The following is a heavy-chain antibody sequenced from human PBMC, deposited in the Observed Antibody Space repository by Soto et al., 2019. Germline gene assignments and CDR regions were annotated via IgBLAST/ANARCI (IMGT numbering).Heavy chain of an antibody. CDR2: ISGSGGST. CDR3: AKDPLSLAPLFY. Sequence: EVQLLESGGGLVQPGGSLRLSCAASGFTFGSYAMSWVRQAPGKGLEWVSAISGSGGSTYYADSVKGRFTISRDNSKNTLHLQMNSLRAEDTALYYCAKDPLSLAPLFYWGQGTLVTVSS. J-gene: IGHJ4*02. V-gene: IGHV3-23*01. CDR1: GFTFGSYA. D-gene: IGHD3-16*01.